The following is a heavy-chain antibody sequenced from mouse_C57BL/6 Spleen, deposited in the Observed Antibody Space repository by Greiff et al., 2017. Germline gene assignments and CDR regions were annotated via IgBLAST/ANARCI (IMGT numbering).Heavy chain of an antibody. CDR3: AKLGYYCYAIDY. V-gene: IGHV2-5*01. CDR2: IWRGGST. D-gene: IGHD2-14*01. Sequence: VQLQQSGPGLVQPSQSLSITCTVSGFSLTSYGVHWVRQSPGKGLEWLGVIWRGGSTDYNAAFMSRLSITKDNSKRQVFLKMNSLQADDTDIYYFAKLGYYCYAIDYWGQGTSVTVSS. CDR1: GFSLTSYG. J-gene: IGHJ4*01.